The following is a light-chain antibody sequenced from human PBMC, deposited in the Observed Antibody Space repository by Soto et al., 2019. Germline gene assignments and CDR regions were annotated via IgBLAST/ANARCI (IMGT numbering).Light chain of an antibody. Sequence: EIVLTQSPGTLSSSPGERATLSCRASQSVSSSNLAWYQQKPGQAPRLLIYGASSRATGIPDRFSGSGSGTDFTLTISRLEPEDFAVYYCQQYGNSPLTFGQGTRLEIK. CDR2: GAS. CDR1: QSVSSSN. J-gene: IGKJ5*01. V-gene: IGKV3-20*01. CDR3: QQYGNSPLT.